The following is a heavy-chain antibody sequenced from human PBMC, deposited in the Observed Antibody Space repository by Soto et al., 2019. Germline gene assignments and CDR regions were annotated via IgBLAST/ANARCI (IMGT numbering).Heavy chain of an antibody. V-gene: IGHV3-33*01. CDR3: ARDLERINMIVEDX. CDR2: ICYDGSNK. CDR1: GFTFSSCG. Sequence: GGSLRLSCAASGFTFSSCGMHWVRQAPGKGLEWVGFICYDGSNKYYEYSVKGRFTISRHNSKNTLYLQMNSLRAEDTAAYYCARDLERINMIVEDXWGQGTLLTVSX. D-gene: IGHD3-22*01. J-gene: IGHJ4*02.